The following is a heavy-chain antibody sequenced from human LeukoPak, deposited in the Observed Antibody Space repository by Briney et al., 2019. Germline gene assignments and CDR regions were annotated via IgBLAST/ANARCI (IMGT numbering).Heavy chain of an antibody. V-gene: IGHV4-59*01. J-gene: IGHJ5*02. CDR3: ARDYDSSGYYYDNWFDP. CDR1: GGSISSYY. CDR2: IYYSGST. D-gene: IGHD3-22*01. Sequence: SETLSLTCTVSGGSISSYYWSWIRQPPGKGLEWIGSIYYSGSTNYNPSLKSRVTISVDTSKNQFSLELSSVTAADTAVYYCARDYDSSGYYYDNWFDPWGQGTLVTVSS.